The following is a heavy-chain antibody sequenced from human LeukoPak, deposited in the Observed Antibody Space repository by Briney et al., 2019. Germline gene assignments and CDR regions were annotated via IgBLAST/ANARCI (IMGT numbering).Heavy chain of an antibody. CDR1: GGSISSYY. D-gene: IGHD6-19*01. CDR3: ARHGAVAGTDY. J-gene: IGHJ4*02. CDR2: IYYSGST. V-gene: IGHV4-59*01. Sequence: SETLSLTCTVSGGSISSYYWSWIRQPPGKGLEWIGYIYYSGSTNYNPSLKSRVTISVDTSKNQFSLKLSSVTAADTAVYYCARHGAVAGTDYWGQGTLVAVSS.